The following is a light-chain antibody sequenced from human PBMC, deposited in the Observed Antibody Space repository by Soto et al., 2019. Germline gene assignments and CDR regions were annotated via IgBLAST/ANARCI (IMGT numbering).Light chain of an antibody. V-gene: IGLV2-23*02. Sequence: QSVLAQPASVSGSPGQSITISYPGTSSDVGRYNFVSWYQQHPGKVRKVMIYEVTKRPSGVSNRFSGSKSGNTAFLTISGLQAEDEADYYCCSDAGSGIYVFGTGTKVTVL. CDR2: EVT. CDR3: CSDAGSGIYV. CDR1: SSDVGRYNF. J-gene: IGLJ1*01.